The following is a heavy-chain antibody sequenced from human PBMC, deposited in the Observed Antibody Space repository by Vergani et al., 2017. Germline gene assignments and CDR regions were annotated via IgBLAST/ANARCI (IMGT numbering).Heavy chain of an antibody. D-gene: IGHD3-10*01. CDR1: GYTFTGYY. J-gene: IGHJ4*02. CDR2: INPNSGGT. Sequence: QVQLVQSGAEVKKPGASVKVSCKASGYTFTGYYMHWVRQAPGQGLEWMGWINPNSGGTNYAQKFQGRVTMTRDTSISTAYMELSRLRSDDTAVYYCARVHYYGSGSYSYYFDYWGQGTLVTVSS. V-gene: IGHV1-2*02. CDR3: ARVHYYGSGSYSYYFDY.